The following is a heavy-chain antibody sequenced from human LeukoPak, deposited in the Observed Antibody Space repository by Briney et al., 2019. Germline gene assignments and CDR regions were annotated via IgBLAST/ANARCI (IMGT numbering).Heavy chain of an antibody. CDR3: ASMGYYYDSSGYYRY. Sequence: GGSLRLSCSASGFTFSTYWMSWVRQAPGKGLEWVANMKRDGSEIYYVDSVKGRFTISRDNAKNSLFLQMNSLRAEDTAVYYCASMGYYYDSSGYYRYWGQGTLVTVSS. J-gene: IGHJ4*02. V-gene: IGHV3-7*03. CDR2: MKRDGSEI. CDR1: GFTFSTYW. D-gene: IGHD3-22*01.